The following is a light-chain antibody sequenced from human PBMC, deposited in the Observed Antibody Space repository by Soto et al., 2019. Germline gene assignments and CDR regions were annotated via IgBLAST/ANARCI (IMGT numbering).Light chain of an antibody. Sequence: DTQMTQSPSTLSASVGDRVTISCRVSESIINCLAWYQQKPGQALKLLIYDASNLHPGVPSRFRGSGSGTEFSFNITSLQPEDVATYYCQQYDDLPITFGQGTRLEIK. CDR2: DAS. CDR3: QQYDDLPIT. CDR1: ESIINC. V-gene: IGKV1-33*01. J-gene: IGKJ5*01.